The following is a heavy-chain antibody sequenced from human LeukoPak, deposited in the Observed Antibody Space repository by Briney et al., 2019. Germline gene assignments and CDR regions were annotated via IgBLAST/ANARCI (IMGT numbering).Heavy chain of an antibody. Sequence: PSETLSLTCTVSGGSISGSSWFWGWSRQPPGKGLEWIGSVSSGGTTYYNPSLKSRVTISVGTSKTQFSLKLSTVTAADTAIYYCSTYYFDSSGYLTGFDCWGQGTLVTVSS. V-gene: IGHV4-39*01. J-gene: IGHJ4*02. D-gene: IGHD3-22*01. CDR2: VSSGGTT. CDR1: GGSISGSSWF. CDR3: STYYFDSSGYLTGFDC.